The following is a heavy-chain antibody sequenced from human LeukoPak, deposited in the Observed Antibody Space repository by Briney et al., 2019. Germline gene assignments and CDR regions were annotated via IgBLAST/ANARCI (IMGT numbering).Heavy chain of an antibody. D-gene: IGHD3-10*01. Sequence: ASVKVSCEASGYTFTTYGITCVRQAPVQGLEWMGWIDTYSGNTNYAQKVQGRVTMTTDTSTSTAYMELRSLRSDDTAVYYCARVHPSGSYHKYWGQGTLVTVSS. CDR1: GYTFTTYG. CDR3: ARVHPSGSYHKY. V-gene: IGHV1-18*01. J-gene: IGHJ4*02. CDR2: IDTYSGNT.